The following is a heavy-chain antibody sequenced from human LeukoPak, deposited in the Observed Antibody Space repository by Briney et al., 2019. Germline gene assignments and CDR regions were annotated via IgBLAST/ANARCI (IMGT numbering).Heavy chain of an antibody. D-gene: IGHD1-26*01. CDR1: GFTFSSYG. Sequence: GGSLRLSCAASGFTFSSYGMHWVRQAPGKGLEWVAVIWYDGSNKYYADSVKGRFTISRDNSKNTLYLQMNSLRAEDTAVYYCARDARVDIVGATSPGDYWGQGTLVTVSS. CDR3: ARDARVDIVGATSPGDY. V-gene: IGHV3-33*01. CDR2: IWYDGSNK. J-gene: IGHJ4*02.